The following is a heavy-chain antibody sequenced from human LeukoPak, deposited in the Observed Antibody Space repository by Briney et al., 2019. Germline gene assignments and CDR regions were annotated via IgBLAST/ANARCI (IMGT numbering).Heavy chain of an antibody. J-gene: IGHJ6*02. CDR2: IYPGDSDT. CDR1: GYSFTSYW. Sequence: GESLKICCKGSGYSFTSYWIGWVRQMPGKGLEWMGIIYPGDSDTRYSPSFQGQVTISADKSISTAYLQWSSLKASDTAMYYCARTADDYGDYAGYYGMDVWGQGTTVTVSS. V-gene: IGHV5-51*01. CDR3: ARTADDYGDYAGYYGMDV. D-gene: IGHD4-17*01.